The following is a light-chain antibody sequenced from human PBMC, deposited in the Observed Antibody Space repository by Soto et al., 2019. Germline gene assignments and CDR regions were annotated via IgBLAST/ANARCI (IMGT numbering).Light chain of an antibody. CDR1: QSVRSNY. CDR3: QQYGSTPLT. CDR2: DAS. Sequence: EIVLTQSPDTLSLSPGERATLSCRASQSVRSNYLAWDQQKPGQAPRFLIYDASSRATGIPARFSGSGSGTDFTLTISRLEPEDFAVYYCQQYGSTPLTFGGGTKVDIK. J-gene: IGKJ4*01. V-gene: IGKV3-20*01.